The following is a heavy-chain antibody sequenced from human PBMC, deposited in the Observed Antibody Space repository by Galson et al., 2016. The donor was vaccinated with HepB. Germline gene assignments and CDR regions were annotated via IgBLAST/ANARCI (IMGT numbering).Heavy chain of an antibody. CDR1: GASISDSNW. CDR3: ARASVVPGARMVFDS. J-gene: IGHJ5*01. CDR2: IYHTGTS. V-gene: IGHV4-4*02. D-gene: IGHD2-2*01. Sequence: SETLSLTCAVSGASISDSNWWTWVRQVPGKGLEWIGEIYHTGTSNNNTSLLSRFTMSIDNSRNHFSLNVNPVTAADTAVYYCARASVVPGARMVFDSWGQGILVTVSS.